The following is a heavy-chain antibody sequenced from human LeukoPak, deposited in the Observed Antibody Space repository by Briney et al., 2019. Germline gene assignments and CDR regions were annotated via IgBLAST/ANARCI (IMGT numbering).Heavy chain of an antibody. CDR2: ISSDGGNE. CDR3: AKEGYYGSGSFPDY. Sequence: GGSLRLSCAASGFTVSSNYMSWVRQAPGKGLEWVAVISSDGGNEYYADSVKGRFTISRDNSKNTLYLQMTSLRAEDTAVYYFAKEGYYGSGSFPDYWGQGTLVTVSS. V-gene: IGHV3-30*18. CDR1: GFTVSSNY. D-gene: IGHD3-10*01. J-gene: IGHJ4*02.